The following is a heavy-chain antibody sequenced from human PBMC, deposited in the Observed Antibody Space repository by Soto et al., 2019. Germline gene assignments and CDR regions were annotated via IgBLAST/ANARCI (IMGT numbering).Heavy chain of an antibody. Sequence: QVQLQESGPGLVKPSQTLSLTCTVSGGSISSGGYYWSWIRQHPGKGLEWIGYIYYSGSTYYNPSLKSRVTISVDTSKNQFSLKLSSVTAADTAVYYCARDDCSGGSCYLNVHWFDPWGQGTLVTVSS. CDR1: GGSISSGGYY. J-gene: IGHJ5*02. D-gene: IGHD2-15*01. V-gene: IGHV4-31*03. CDR2: IYYSGST. CDR3: ARDDCSGGSCYLNVHWFDP.